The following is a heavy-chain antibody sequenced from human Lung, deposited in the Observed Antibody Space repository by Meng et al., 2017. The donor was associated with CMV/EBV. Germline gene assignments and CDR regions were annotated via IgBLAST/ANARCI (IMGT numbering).Heavy chain of an antibody. CDR3: AAEALKEQWLVYYYGMDV. CDR1: GGSISSSSYY. J-gene: IGHJ6*02. Sequence: SETLSLXCTVSGGSISSSSYYWGWIRQPPGKGLEWIGSIYYSGSTYYNPSLKSRVTISVDTSKNQFSLKLSSVTAADTAVYYCAAEALKEQWLVYYYGMDVWGQGXTVTVSS. V-gene: IGHV4-39*07. D-gene: IGHD6-19*01. CDR2: IYYSGST.